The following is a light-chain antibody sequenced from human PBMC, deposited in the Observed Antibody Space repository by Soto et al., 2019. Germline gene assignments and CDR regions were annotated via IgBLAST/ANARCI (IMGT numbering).Light chain of an antibody. V-gene: IGLV1-44*01. CDR2: SYN. Sequence: QSVLTQPPSASGTPVQRVTISCSGSSSNIGRNSLNWYQQLPGTAPKLLIYSYNQRPSGVPDRFSGSKSGTSASLAISGLQSEDEADYYCAAWDDSLNGPVFGGGTKLTVL. J-gene: IGLJ2*01. CDR1: SSNIGRNS. CDR3: AAWDDSLNGPV.